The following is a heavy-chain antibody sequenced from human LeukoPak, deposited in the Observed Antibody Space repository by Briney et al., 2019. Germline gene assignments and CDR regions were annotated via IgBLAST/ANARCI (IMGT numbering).Heavy chain of an antibody. CDR2: ISAYNGNT. Sequence: GASVKVSCKASGYTFTSYGISWVRQAPGQGLEWMGWISAYNGNTNYAQKLQGRVTMTTDTSTSTAYMELRSLRSDDTAVYYCARAPRGAYCGGDCGSQHWGRGTLVTVSS. V-gene: IGHV1-18*01. CDR1: GYTFTSYG. CDR3: ARAPRGAYCGGDCGSQH. D-gene: IGHD2-21*01. J-gene: IGHJ1*01.